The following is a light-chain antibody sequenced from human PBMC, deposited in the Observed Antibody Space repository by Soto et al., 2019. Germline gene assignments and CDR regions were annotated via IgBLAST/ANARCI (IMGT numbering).Light chain of an antibody. J-gene: IGLJ2*01. V-gene: IGLV2-14*01. CDR3: SSYTTSGSLV. CDR2: DVS. Sequence: QSALTQPASVSGSPGQSITISCTGTSSDVGGYNYVSWYQQHPGKAPKRMIYDVSNRPSGVSNRVSGSKSGNTASLTISGLLAEDEADYYCSSYTTSGSLVFGGGAKLTVL. CDR1: SSDVGGYNY.